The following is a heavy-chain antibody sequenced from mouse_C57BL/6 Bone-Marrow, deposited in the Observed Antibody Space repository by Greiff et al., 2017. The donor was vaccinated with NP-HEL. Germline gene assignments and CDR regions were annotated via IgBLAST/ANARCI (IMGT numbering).Heavy chain of an antibody. D-gene: IGHD3-2*02. V-gene: IGHV14-3*01. CDR1: FFNIQHTY. Sequence: VQLQQSVAELVRPGSSFPFSFPSSFFNIQHTYLHCLKPRPEPGLEWIGRIDPANGNTKYAPKFQGKATITADTSSNTAYLQLSSLTSEDTAIYYCAWPTAQATPYYAMDYWGQGTSVTVSS. CDR2: IDPANGNT. J-gene: IGHJ4*01. CDR3: AWPTAQATPYYAMDY.